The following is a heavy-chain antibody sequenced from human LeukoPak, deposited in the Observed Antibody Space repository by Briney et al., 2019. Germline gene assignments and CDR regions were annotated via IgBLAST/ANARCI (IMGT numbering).Heavy chain of an antibody. CDR2: IYHSGST. CDR3: AKSNGYGLVDI. V-gene: IGHV4-38-2*02. J-gene: IGHJ3*02. Sequence: SETLSLTCTFSGYSISSGYYWGWIRQPPGKGVEWIGSIYHSGSTYYNPSLKSRVTISVDTSRNQFSLKLNSLTAADTAVYYCAKSNGYGLVDIWGQGTMVTVSS. CDR1: GYSISSGYY. D-gene: IGHD3-10*01.